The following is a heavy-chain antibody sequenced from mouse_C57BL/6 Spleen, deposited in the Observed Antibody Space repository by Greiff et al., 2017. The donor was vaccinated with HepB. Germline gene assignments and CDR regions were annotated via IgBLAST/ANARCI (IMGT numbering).Heavy chain of an antibody. CDR2: ISYDGSN. V-gene: IGHV3-6*01. CDR3: ARLGYWYFDV. Sequence: EVKLVESGPGLVKPSQSLSLTCSVTGYSITSGYYWNWIRQFPGNKLEWMGYISYDGSNNYNPSLKNRISITRDTSKNQFFLKLNSVTTEDTATYYCARLGYWYFDVWGTGTTVTVSS. D-gene: IGHD4-1*01. J-gene: IGHJ1*03. CDR1: GYSITSGYY.